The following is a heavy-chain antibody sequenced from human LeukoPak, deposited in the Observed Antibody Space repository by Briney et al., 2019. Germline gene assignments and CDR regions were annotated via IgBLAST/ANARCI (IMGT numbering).Heavy chain of an antibody. J-gene: IGHJ4*02. Sequence: GGSLRLSCAASGFTFSSYAMHWVRQAPGKGLEWVAVISYDGSNKYYADSVRGRFTISRDNSKNTLYLQMNSLRAEDTAVYYCARDRGYSGYDTEFDYWGQGTLVTVSS. CDR3: ARDRGYSGYDTEFDY. D-gene: IGHD5-12*01. V-gene: IGHV3-30-3*01. CDR1: GFTFSSYA. CDR2: ISYDGSNK.